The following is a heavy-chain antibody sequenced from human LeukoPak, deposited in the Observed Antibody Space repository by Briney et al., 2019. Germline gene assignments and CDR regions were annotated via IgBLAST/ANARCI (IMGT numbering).Heavy chain of an antibody. J-gene: IGHJ3*01. D-gene: IGHD5-12*01. V-gene: IGHV1-69*13. CDR2: IIPIFGTT. Sequence: SVKVSCKGSGGTFSSHALSWVRQAPEQGLEWMGTIIPIFGTTNSAQKFQGRVTMTADASTSTAYMDLRSLRSDDTAVYYCARALGVANNDPFDVWGQGTKVIVTP. CDR1: GGTFSSHA. CDR3: ARALGVANNDPFDV.